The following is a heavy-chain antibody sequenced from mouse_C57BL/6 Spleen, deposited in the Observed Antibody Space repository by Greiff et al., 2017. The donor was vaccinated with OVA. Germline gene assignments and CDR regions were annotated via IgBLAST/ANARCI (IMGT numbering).Heavy chain of an antibody. CDR1: GYTFTDYE. Sequence: QVQLKQSGAELVRPGASVTLSCKASGYTFTDYEMHWVKQTPVHGLEWIGAIDPETGGTAYNQKFKGKAILTADKSSSTAYMELRSLTSEDSAVYYCTRCAELYAMDYWGHGTSVTVSS. CDR3: TRCAELYAMDY. J-gene: IGHJ4*01. V-gene: IGHV1-15*01. CDR2: IDPETGGT.